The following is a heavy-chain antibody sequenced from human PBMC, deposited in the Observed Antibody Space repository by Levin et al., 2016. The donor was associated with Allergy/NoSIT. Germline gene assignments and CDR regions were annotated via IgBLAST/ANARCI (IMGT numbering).Heavy chain of an antibody. CDR1: GYSFSSYG. Sequence: ASVKVSCKAAGYSFSSYGISWVRQAPGQGLEWMAWISCYNGDTNYAQKLQGRVTLTTDTSTSTAYMELRSLRSDDTAIYYCGRVHFPGGGTYGMDVWGQGTTVTVSS. D-gene: IGHD2-15*01. CDR2: ISCYNGDT. V-gene: IGHV1-18*01. J-gene: IGHJ6*02. CDR3: GRVHFPGGGTYGMDV.